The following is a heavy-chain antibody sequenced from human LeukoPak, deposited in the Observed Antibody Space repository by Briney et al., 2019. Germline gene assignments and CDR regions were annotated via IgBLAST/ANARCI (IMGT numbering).Heavy chain of an antibody. J-gene: IGHJ5*02. V-gene: IGHV3-21*01. CDR3: ASLRLMVRGVIRWFDP. CDR1: GFTFSSYS. Sequence: GGSLRLSCAASGFTFSSYSMNWVRQAPGKGLEWVSSISSSSSYIYYADSVKGRFTISRDNAKNSLYLQMNSLRAEDTAVYYCASLRLMVRGVIRWFDPWGQGTLVTVSS. CDR2: ISSSSSYI. D-gene: IGHD3-10*01.